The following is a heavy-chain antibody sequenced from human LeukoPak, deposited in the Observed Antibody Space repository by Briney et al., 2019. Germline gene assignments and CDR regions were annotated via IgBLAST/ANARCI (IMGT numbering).Heavy chain of an antibody. CDR1: GYSISSGYY. Sequence: SETLSLTCTVSGYSISSGYYWAWIRQPPGKGLEWIGSIFHTGNTYYNPSLKSRVTISVDTSRNQFSLKLSSVTAADTAVYYCARDPYNHWGQGTLVTVSS. V-gene: IGHV4-38-2*02. CDR2: IFHTGNT. D-gene: IGHD5-24*01. CDR3: ARDPYNH. J-gene: IGHJ4*02.